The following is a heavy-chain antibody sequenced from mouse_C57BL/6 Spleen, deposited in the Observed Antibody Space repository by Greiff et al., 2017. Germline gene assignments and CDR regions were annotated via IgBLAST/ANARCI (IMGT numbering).Heavy chain of an antibody. CDR1: GYTFTSYW. CDR3: AKGASGSAPDY. D-gene: IGHD1-1*01. J-gene: IGHJ2*01. V-gene: IGHV1-69*01. Sequence: VQLQQPGAELVMPGASVKLSCKASGYTFTSYWMHWVKQRPGQGLEWIGEIDPSDSYTNYNQKFKGKSTLTVDKSSSTAYMQLSSLTSEDAAVYDCAKGASGSAPDYWGQGTTLTVSS. CDR2: IDPSDSYT.